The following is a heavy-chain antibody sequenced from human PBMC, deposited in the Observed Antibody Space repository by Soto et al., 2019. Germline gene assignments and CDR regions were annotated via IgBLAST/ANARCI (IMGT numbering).Heavy chain of an antibody. CDR3: ARGRGFDY. Sequence: QVQLQESGPGLVKPSGTLSLTCAVSSASIISSGTWCSWVRQPPGKGLEWIGEIYYSGSTNYHPSLKSRVTISVDKSKNQFSLKLNSVTAADTAVYYCARGRGFDYWGQGALVTVSS. J-gene: IGHJ4*02. CDR1: SASIISSGTW. CDR2: IYYSGST. V-gene: IGHV4-4*02.